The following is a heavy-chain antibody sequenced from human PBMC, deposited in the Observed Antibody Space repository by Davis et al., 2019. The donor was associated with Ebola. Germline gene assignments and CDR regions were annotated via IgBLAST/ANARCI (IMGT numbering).Heavy chain of an antibody. Sequence: ASVKVSCKASGYTFTGYYMHWVRQAPGQGLEWMGWINPNSGGTNYAQKFQGWVTMTRDTSISTAYMELSRLRSDDTAVYYCAREVAQRPHDAFDIWGQGTMVTVSS. J-gene: IGHJ3*02. V-gene: IGHV1-2*04. CDR2: INPNSGGT. CDR3: AREVAQRPHDAFDI. CDR1: GYTFTGYY.